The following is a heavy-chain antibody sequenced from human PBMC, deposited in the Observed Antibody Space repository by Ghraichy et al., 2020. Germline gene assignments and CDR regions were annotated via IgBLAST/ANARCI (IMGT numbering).Heavy chain of an antibody. CDR1: GFDLSTFA. J-gene: IGHJ6*03. V-gene: IGHV3-23*01. CDR3: VKDRGQLVHSCYMHV. Sequence: GGSLRLSCAASGFDLSTFAMDWVRQAPGKGLEWVSFLSSSGRRAYYTDSVVGRFTISKDSAKNILYLQMSSLSVEDTAIYYCVKDRGQLVHSCYMHVWGKGTAVTVSS. D-gene: IGHD6-13*01. CDR2: LSSSGRRA.